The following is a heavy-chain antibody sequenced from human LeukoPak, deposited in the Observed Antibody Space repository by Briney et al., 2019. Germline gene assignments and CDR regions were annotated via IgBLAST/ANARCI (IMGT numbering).Heavy chain of an antibody. CDR1: GFTFSNAW. J-gene: IGHJ4*02. CDR2: ISSSGSTR. V-gene: IGHV3-48*01. CDR3: ASLLVEPTTYFDY. D-gene: IGHD1-26*01. Sequence: GGSLRLSCAASGFTFSNAWMNWVRQAPGKGLEWVSYISSSGSTRYYADSVKGRFTISRDNARNSLYLQMDSLRAEDTAVYYCASLLVEPTTYFDYWGQGTLVTVSS.